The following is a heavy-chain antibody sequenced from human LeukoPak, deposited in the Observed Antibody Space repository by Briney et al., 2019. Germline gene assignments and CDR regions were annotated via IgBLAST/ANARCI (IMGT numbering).Heavy chain of an antibody. CDR3: ARTIRYYYYYGMDV. J-gene: IGHJ6*02. CDR2: IYYSGST. Sequence: SETLSLTCTVSGGSISSSSYYWGWIRQPPGKGLEWIGSIYYSGSTYYNPSLTSRVTISVDTSKNQFSLKLSSVTAADTAVYYCARTIRYYYYYGMDVWGQGTTVTVSS. CDR1: GGSISSSSYY. D-gene: IGHD5-24*01. V-gene: IGHV4-39*01.